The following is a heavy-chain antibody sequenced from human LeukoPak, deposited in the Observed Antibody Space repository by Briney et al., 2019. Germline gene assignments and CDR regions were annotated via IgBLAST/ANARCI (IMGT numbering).Heavy chain of an antibody. CDR1: GGSFSGYY. D-gene: IGHD5-12*01. J-gene: IGHJ4*01. CDR2: INHSGST. V-gene: IGHV4-34*01. Sequence: SETLSLTCAVYGGSFSGYYWSWIRQPPGKGLEWIGEINHSGSTNYNPSLKSRVTISVDTSKNQFSLKLSSVTAADTAVYYCASPGYSGYDRRLYYFNYGAKEPLATVS. CDR3: ASPGYSGYDRRLYYFNY.